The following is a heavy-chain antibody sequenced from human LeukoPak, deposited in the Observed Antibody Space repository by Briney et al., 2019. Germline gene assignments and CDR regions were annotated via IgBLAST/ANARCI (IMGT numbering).Heavy chain of an antibody. Sequence: PGGSLRLSCAASGFTFSSYGMHWVRQAPGKGLEWVAVIWYDGSNKYYADSVKGRFIISRDNSKNTLYLQMNSLRAEDTAVYYCARDWRHWYFDLWGRGTLVTVSS. J-gene: IGHJ2*01. V-gene: IGHV3-33*01. CDR1: GFTFSSYG. CDR2: IWYDGSNK. CDR3: ARDWRHWYFDL.